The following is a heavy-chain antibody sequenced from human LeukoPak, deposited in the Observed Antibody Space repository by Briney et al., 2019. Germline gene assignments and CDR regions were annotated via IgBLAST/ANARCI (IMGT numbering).Heavy chain of an antibody. CDR2: IYYSGST. J-gene: IGHJ3*02. D-gene: IGHD4-23*01. CDR1: GGSFSSPVYS. Sequence: SETLSLTCSVSGGSFSSPVYSWVWIRQHPGKGLEWIGYIYYSGSTYYNPSLRSRVTISVDMSKNQFSLKLNSVTAADTAVYYCARFYGGNSGMLPRATFDIWGQGTMVTVSS. CDR3: ARFYGGNSGMLPRATFDI. V-gene: IGHV4-31*03.